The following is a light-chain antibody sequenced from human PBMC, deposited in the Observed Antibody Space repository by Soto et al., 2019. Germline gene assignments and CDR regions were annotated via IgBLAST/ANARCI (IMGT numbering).Light chain of an antibody. CDR2: SAS. CDR1: QDISVY. Sequence: DIQMTQSPSSLSASVGDRVTITCRASQDISVYLAWYQQKPGKVPKLLIYSASTLQTGVPSRFSASGSGTDFTLTISSLQTEEVATYYCQKFNTAPLTFGQGTRLAVK. CDR3: QKFNTAPLT. V-gene: IGKV1-27*01. J-gene: IGKJ5*01.